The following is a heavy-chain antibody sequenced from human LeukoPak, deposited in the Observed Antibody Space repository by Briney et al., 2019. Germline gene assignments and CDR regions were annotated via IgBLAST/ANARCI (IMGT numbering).Heavy chain of an antibody. CDR3: ARVGAGRGIYYYGSGSYFDWFDP. CDR2: INQSGST. V-gene: IGHV4-34*01. D-gene: IGHD3-10*01. J-gene: IGHJ5*02. Sequence: SETLSLTCAVYVGSFSGYYWSGIRQPPGKGLEWIGEINQSGSTNYNPSLKSRVTISVDTSKNQFSLKLSSVTAADTAVYYCARVGAGRGIYYYGSGSYFDWFDPWGQGTLVTVSS. CDR1: VGSFSGYY.